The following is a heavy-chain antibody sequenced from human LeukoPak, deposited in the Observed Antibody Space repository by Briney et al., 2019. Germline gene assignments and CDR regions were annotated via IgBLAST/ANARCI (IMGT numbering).Heavy chain of an antibody. Sequence: GGSLRLSCAASGFTFNAFWMHWVRQAPGKGLVWVSRINSDGSSIAYADSVKGRFTISRDNAKNTLYSQMNSPKAEDAAVYYCARGLVHDTSGYYSDYWGQGTLVTVSS. J-gene: IGHJ4*02. CDR3: ARGLVHDTSGYYSDY. CDR2: INSDGSSI. D-gene: IGHD3-22*01. V-gene: IGHV3-74*01. CDR1: GFTFNAFW.